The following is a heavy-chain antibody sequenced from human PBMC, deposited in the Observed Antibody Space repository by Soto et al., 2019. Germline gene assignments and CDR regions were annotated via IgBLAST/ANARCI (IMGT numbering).Heavy chain of an antibody. CDR1: GFTVSSNY. CDR3: ARDHFTTDSYYYYYMDV. J-gene: IGHJ6*03. CDR2: IYSGGST. Sequence: EVQLVESGGGLVQPGGSLRLSCAASGFTVSSNYMSWVRQAPGKGLEWVSVIYSGGSTYYADSVKGRFTISRDNSKNTLYLQMNSLRAEDTAVYYCARDHFTTDSYYYYYMDVWGKGTTVTVSS. D-gene: IGHD3-3*01. V-gene: IGHV3-66*01.